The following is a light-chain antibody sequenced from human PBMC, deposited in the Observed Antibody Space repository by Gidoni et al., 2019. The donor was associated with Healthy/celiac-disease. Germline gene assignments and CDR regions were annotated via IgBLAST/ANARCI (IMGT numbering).Light chain of an antibody. Sequence: QSPLSLPVTLGQPASISCRSSQSLVYSDGNTYLNWFQQRPDQSPRRLIYKVSNRDSGVPDRFSGSGSGTDFTLKISRVEPEDVGVYYCMQGTHWPLTFXGXTKVXIK. V-gene: IGKV2-30*01. CDR3: MQGTHWPLT. J-gene: IGKJ4*01. CDR1: QSLVYSDGNTY. CDR2: KVS.